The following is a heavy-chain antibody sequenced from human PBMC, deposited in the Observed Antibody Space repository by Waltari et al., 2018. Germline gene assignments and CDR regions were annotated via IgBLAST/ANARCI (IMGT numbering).Heavy chain of an antibody. CDR1: GFTFSSYA. D-gene: IGHD1-26*01. CDR3: AKSVGATRLAAFDI. V-gene: IGHV3-23*01. J-gene: IGHJ3*02. Sequence: EVQLLESGGGLVQPGGSLRLSCAASGFTFSSYAMSWVRQAPGKGLEWVSAISGSGGSTYYADSVKGRFTISRDNSKSTMYLQMNSLRPEDTAVYYCAKSVGATRLAAFDIWGQGTMVTVSS. CDR2: ISGSGGST.